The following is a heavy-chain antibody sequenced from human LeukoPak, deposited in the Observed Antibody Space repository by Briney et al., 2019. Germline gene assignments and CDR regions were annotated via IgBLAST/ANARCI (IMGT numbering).Heavy chain of an antibody. Sequence: ASVKVSCKASGYTFTSYDINWVRQATGQGLEWMGWMNPNSGTTGYAQKFQGRVTITRNTSITTAYMEMSSLRSDDTAVYYCARDAPGTTPFDYWGQGTLVTVSS. V-gene: IGHV1-8*03. J-gene: IGHJ4*02. CDR2: MNPNSGTT. CDR1: GYTFTSYD. CDR3: ARDAPGTTPFDY. D-gene: IGHD1-7*01.